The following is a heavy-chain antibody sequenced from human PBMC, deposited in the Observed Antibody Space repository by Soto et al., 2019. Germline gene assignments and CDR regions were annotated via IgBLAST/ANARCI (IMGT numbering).Heavy chain of an antibody. CDR1: GFSLSTSGVG. CDR3: ARGGWTTYYSPFFDY. D-gene: IGHD3-10*01. Sequence: QITLKESGPTLVKPTQTLTLTCTFSGFSLSTSGVGVGWIRQPPGKALEWLAVIYWDDDKRYSPSLKSRLTITKDTSKNQVVLTLTNVDTLDTATYFCARGGWTTYYSPFFDYLGQGTLVTVSS. CDR2: IYWDDDK. J-gene: IGHJ4*02. V-gene: IGHV2-5*02.